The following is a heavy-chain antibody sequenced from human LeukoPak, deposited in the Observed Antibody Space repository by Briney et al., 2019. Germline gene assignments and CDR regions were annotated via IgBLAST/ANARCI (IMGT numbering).Heavy chain of an antibody. CDR2: INSDGSST. Sequence: GGSLRLSCAASGFTFSSYWMHWVRQAPGKGPVWVSRINSDGSSTSYADSVKGRFTISRDNAKNTLYLQMNSLRAEDAAVYYCSTQTDWGQGTLVTVSS. CDR3: STQTD. J-gene: IGHJ4*02. D-gene: IGHD1-1*01. CDR1: GFTFSSYW. V-gene: IGHV3-74*01.